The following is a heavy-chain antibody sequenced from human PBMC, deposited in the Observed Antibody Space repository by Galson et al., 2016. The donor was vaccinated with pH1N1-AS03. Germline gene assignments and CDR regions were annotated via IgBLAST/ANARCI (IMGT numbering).Heavy chain of an antibody. J-gene: IGHJ4*02. CDR3: VRHDYENVDLQGFYFDY. V-gene: IGHV3-53*01. CDR1: GLTVNTNY. D-gene: IGHD4/OR15-4a*01. Sequence: AASGLTVNTNYMSWVRQAPGKGLEWVSTIYSGGRTYYADSGKGRFTISRDNSKNTLYLQMNSLRAEDTAVYYCVRHDYENVDLQGFYFDYWGQGTLVTVSS. CDR2: IYSGGRT.